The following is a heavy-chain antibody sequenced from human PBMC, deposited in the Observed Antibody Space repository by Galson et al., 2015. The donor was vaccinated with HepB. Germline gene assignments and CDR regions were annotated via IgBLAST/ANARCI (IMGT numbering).Heavy chain of an antibody. J-gene: IGHJ6*03. CDR2: INPNSGGT. Sequence: SVKVSCKASGYIFTGYYMHWVRQAPGQGLEWMGRINPNSGGTNYAQKFQGRVTMTRDTSISTAYMELSRLRSDDTAVYYCARVITFGGVIVETYYYCMDVWGKGTTVTVSS. V-gene: IGHV1-2*06. CDR1: GYIFTGYY. CDR3: ARVITFGGVIVETYYYCMDV. D-gene: IGHD3-16*02.